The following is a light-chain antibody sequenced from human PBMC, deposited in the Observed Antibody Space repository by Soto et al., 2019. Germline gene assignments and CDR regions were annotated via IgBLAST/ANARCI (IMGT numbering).Light chain of an antibody. CDR3: QQYHTSSIT. CDR2: DAS. V-gene: IGKV1-5*01. Sequence: DIQLTQSPSTLSGSVGDRFTLTCRASQTISSWLAWYQQKPGKAPTFLIYDASTLERGVPSRFIGTGSGTECTLSIDSLQPDDVATYYCQQYHTSSITLGQGTKVDIK. J-gene: IGKJ2*01. CDR1: QTISSW.